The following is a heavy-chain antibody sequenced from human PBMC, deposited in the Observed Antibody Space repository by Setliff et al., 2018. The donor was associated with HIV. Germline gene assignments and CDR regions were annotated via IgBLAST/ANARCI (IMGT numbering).Heavy chain of an antibody. D-gene: IGHD3-9*01. Sequence: PSETLSLTCAVYGGSLRNYYWSWIRQPPGKRLEWIGEIYHSGITNYSPSLKSRVTISVDKSKNQFSLKLSSVTAADTAVYYCARGNPDFDILTGYWSHYFDYWGQGRLVTVSS. CDR1: GGSLRNYY. CDR2: IYHSGIT. V-gene: IGHV4-34*01. CDR3: ARGNPDFDILTGYWSHYFDY. J-gene: IGHJ4*02.